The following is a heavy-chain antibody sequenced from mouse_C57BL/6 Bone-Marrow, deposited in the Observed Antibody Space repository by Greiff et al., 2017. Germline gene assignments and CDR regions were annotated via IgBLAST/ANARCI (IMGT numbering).Heavy chain of an antibody. CDR2: ISNLAYSI. CDR1: GFTFSDYG. V-gene: IGHV5-15*01. J-gene: IGHJ4*01. CDR3: ERRDGSSSWYAMDY. D-gene: IGHD1-1*01. Sequence: EVKLVESGGGLVQPGGSLKLSCAASGFTFSDYGMAWVRQAPRKGPEWVAFISNLAYSIYYAYTVTGRFTISRENAKNTLYLEMSSLRSEDTAMYYCERRDGSSSWYAMDYWGQGTSVTVSS.